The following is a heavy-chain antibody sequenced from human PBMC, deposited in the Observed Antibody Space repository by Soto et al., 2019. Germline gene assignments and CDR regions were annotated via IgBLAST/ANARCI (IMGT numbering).Heavy chain of an antibody. Sequence: GGSLRLSCAASGFTVSSNYMSWVRQAPGKGLEWVSVIYSGGSTYYADSVKGRFTISRDNSKNTLYLQMNSLRAEDTAVYYCARELYCSSTSCYEAGWFDPWGQGTLVTVSS. J-gene: IGHJ5*02. V-gene: IGHV3-53*01. CDR3: ARELYCSSTSCYEAGWFDP. D-gene: IGHD2-2*01. CDR2: IYSGGST. CDR1: GFTVSSNY.